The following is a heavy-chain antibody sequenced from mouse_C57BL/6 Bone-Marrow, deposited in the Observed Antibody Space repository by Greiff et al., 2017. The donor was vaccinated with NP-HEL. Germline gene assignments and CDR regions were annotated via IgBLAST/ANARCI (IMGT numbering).Heavy chain of an antibody. D-gene: IGHD1-1*01. Sequence: QVQLQQPGAELVMPGASVKLSCKASGYTFTSYWMHWVKQRPGQGLEWIGEIDPSDSYTNYNQKFKGKSTLTVDKSSSTAYMQLSSLTSEDSAVYYCAREDYYGSSVDFDYWGQGTTLTVSS. CDR2: IDPSDSYT. CDR1: GYTFTSYW. V-gene: IGHV1-69*01. J-gene: IGHJ2*01. CDR3: AREDYYGSSVDFDY.